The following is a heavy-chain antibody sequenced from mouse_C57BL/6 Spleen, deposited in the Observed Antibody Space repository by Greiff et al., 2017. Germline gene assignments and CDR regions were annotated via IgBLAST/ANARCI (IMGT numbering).Heavy chain of an antibody. CDR2: IYPGSGST. Sequence: QVQLQQSGAELVKPGASVKMSCKASGYTFTGYWITWVKQRPGQGLEWIGDIYPGSGSTNYNEKFKSKATLTVDTSSSTAYMQLSSLTSEDSAVYYCARREGAMDYWGQGTSVTVSS. CDR1: GYTFTGYW. CDR3: ARREGAMDY. V-gene: IGHV1-55*01. J-gene: IGHJ4*01.